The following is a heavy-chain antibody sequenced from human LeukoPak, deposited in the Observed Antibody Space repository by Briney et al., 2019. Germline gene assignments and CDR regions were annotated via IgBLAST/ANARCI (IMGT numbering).Heavy chain of an antibody. D-gene: IGHD6-13*01. V-gene: IGHV4-30-4*01. CDR2: IYYSGST. Sequence: SGTLSLTCTVSGGSISSGDYYWSWIRQPPGKGLEWIGYIYYSGSTYYNPSLKSRVTISVDTSKNQFSLKLSSVTAADTAVYYCAREIAAASGGMDVWGQGTTVTVSS. CDR1: GGSISSGDYY. CDR3: AREIAAASGGMDV. J-gene: IGHJ6*02.